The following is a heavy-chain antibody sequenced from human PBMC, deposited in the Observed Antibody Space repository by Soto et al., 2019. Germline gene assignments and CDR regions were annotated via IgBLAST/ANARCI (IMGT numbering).Heavy chain of an antibody. CDR2: ISYDGSNK. CDR1: GFTFVSFS. CDR3: AKDRYSSGLNYFDY. Sequence: QVQLVESGGGVVQPGRSLTLSCAASGFTFVSFSMHWVRQAPGKGLEWVALISYDGSNKYYADSVKGRFTISRDNSKNTLYLQLNSLRVEDTAVYFCAKDRYSSGLNYFDYWGQGTLVTVSS. V-gene: IGHV3-30*18. J-gene: IGHJ4*02. D-gene: IGHD6-19*01.